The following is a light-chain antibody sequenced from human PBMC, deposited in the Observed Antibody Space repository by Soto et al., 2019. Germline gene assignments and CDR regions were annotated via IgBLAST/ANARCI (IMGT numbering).Light chain of an antibody. CDR3: QHYNSWPHP. CDR1: QSVSSN. J-gene: IGKJ4*01. CDR2: ATS. Sequence: EIRLTKSVATLSLSPGERATLSCRASQSVSSNLAWYQQKPGQTPRLLIYATSTRTTGIPARFSGSGSGTEFTLTISSLQAEDFATYYCQHYNSWPHPFGEVTKVDIK. V-gene: IGKV3-15*01.